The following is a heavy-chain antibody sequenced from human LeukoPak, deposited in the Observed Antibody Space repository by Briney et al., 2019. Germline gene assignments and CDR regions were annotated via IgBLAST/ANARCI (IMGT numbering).Heavy chain of an antibody. Sequence: ASMKVSCKASGYTFTDYYIHWVRQAPGQGLEWMGWINPNSGATNYAQKFQGRVTMTRDTSISTAYMDLSRLRSDDTALYYCARSDGYDSSGYYYFEAFDIWGQGTMVTVSS. CDR1: GYTFTDYY. D-gene: IGHD3-22*01. CDR2: INPNSGAT. J-gene: IGHJ3*02. V-gene: IGHV1-2*02. CDR3: ARSDGYDSSGYYYFEAFDI.